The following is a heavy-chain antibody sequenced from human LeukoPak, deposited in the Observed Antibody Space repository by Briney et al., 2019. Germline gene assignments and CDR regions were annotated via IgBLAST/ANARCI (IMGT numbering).Heavy chain of an antibody. D-gene: IGHD1-26*01. V-gene: IGHV3-23*01. CDR3: AKSGSYYENYFDY. CDR1: GFTFSSYG. J-gene: IGHJ4*02. Sequence: GGTLRLSCAASGFTFSSYGMSWVRQAPGKGLEWVSAISGSGGSTYYADSVKGRFTISRDNSKNTLYLQMNSLRAEDTAVYYCAKSGSYYENYFDYWGQGTLVTVSS. CDR2: ISGSGGST.